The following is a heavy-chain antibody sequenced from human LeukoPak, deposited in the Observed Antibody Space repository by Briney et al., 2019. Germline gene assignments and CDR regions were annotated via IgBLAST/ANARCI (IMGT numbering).Heavy chain of an antibody. CDR1: GGTFSSYA. CDR2: ISAYNGNT. Sequence: ASVKVSCKASGGTFSSYAISWVRQAPGQGLEWMGWISAYNGNTNYAQKLQGRVTMTTDTSTSTAYMELRSLRSDDTAVYYCARERLRGRGFDPWGQGTLVTVSS. J-gene: IGHJ5*02. V-gene: IGHV1-18*01. CDR3: ARERLRGRGFDP. D-gene: IGHD4-17*01.